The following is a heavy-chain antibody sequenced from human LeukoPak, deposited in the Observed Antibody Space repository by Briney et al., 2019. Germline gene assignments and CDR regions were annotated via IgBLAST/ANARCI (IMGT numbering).Heavy chain of an antibody. CDR1: AFTFSTYA. V-gene: IGHV3-30*04. D-gene: IGHD6-19*01. Sequence: PGRSLRLSCAASAFTFSTYAIHWVRQAPGKGLEWVAVISYDGSNKYYADSVKGRFTISRDNSKNTLYLQMNSLRAEDTAVYYCAKDRGSYSSGWTGFDYWGQGTLVTVSS. CDR3: AKDRGSYSSGWTGFDY. J-gene: IGHJ4*02. CDR2: ISYDGSNK.